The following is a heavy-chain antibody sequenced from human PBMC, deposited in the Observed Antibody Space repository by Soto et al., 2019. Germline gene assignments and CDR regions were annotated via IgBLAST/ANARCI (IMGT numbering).Heavy chain of an antibody. CDR2: MNPDTGYT. V-gene: IGHV1-8*01. Sequence: ASVKVSCKASGYTFTSYDMNWVRQAHGQGLEWMGWMNPDTGYTGYAQKFQGRVTMTRNTSISTAYMELSSLRSEDTAVYYCARGQWFDPWGQGTLVTVSS. CDR1: GYTFTSYD. CDR3: ARGQWFDP. J-gene: IGHJ5*02.